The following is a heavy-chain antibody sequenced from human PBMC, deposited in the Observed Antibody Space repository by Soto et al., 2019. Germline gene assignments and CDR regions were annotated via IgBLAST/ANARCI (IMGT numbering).Heavy chain of an antibody. Sequence: EASVKVSCKASGYTFNNYGITWVRQAPGQGLEWLGWISVYNGNKNYAKKVQGRVSMTADTSTSTAHMELRSLQSDDTAVYFCARVAITLIRGLKVDFYSMDVWGQGTTVTVSS. CDR3: ARVAITLIRGLKVDFYSMDV. J-gene: IGHJ6*02. CDR2: ISVYNGNK. CDR1: GYTFNNYG. D-gene: IGHD3-10*01. V-gene: IGHV1-18*01.